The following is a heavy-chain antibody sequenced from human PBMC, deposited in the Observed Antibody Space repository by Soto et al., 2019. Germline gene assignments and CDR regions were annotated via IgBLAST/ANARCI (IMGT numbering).Heavy chain of an antibody. Sequence: GSLRLSCAASGFNVNSDYMNWVRQTPGKGLEWVASIYSGETTYYADSVRGRFTISSDKSKNTLYFQLSSLRIEDTAVYYCTRDGRGLGRLSLFEYWGQGVLVTV. CDR3: TRDGRGLGRLSLFEY. CDR2: IYSGETT. D-gene: IGHD2-21*02. J-gene: IGHJ4*02. CDR1: GFNVNSDY. V-gene: IGHV3-53*01.